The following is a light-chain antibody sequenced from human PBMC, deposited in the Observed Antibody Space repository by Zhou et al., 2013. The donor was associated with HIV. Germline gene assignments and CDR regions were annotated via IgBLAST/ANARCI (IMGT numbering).Light chain of an antibody. V-gene: IGKV3D-15*01. Sequence: EIVMTQSPATLSVSPGERATLSCRASQSVSSNLAWYQQKPGQAPRLLIYGASNRATGVPSRFSGTGSGTGFHPSPSVACSLKILQLITVQQYYDYLWTFGHGTKV. CDR3: QQYYDYLWT. J-gene: IGKJ1*01. CDR2: GAS. CDR1: QSVSSN.